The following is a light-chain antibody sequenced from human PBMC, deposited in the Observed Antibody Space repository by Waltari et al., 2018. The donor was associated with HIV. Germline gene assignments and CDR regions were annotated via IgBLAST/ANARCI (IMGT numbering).Light chain of an antibody. CDR1: RSNVGNNY. CDR2: DND. Sequence: QSVLTQPPSVSAAAGQTVPISCSGTRSNVGNNYVSWYQQLPATAPKLLIYDNDKRPSGIPDRFSGSKSGTSATLGITGLQTGDEADYYCGTWDFSLSAVVFGGGTKLTVL. V-gene: IGLV1-51*01. CDR3: GTWDFSLSAVV. J-gene: IGLJ3*02.